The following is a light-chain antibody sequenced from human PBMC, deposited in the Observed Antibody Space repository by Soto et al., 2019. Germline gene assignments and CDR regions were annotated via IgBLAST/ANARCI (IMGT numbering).Light chain of an antibody. CDR2: EGI. CDR3: CSYVGATTYV. Sequence: QSALTQPASVSGSPGQSITISHTGTSNTIGGYNVVSWYQQHRGTAPKVIIYEGIKRPSGVSNRFSGSISGSTASLTISGLQAEDEADYYCCSYVGATTYVFGTGTKVTVL. V-gene: IGLV2-23*01. CDR1: SNTIGGYNV. J-gene: IGLJ1*01.